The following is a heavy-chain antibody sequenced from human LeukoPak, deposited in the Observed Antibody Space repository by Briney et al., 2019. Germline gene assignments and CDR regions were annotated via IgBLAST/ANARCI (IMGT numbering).Heavy chain of an antibody. D-gene: IGHD4-17*01. J-gene: IGHJ3*02. CDR2: ISSSSSKI. CDR1: GFILSNYS. V-gene: IGHV3-48*04. CDR3: ARSHMYGDYGEDI. Sequence: PGGSLRLSCVASGFILSNYSMNWVRQAPGKGLEWVSYISSSSSKINYADSVKGRFTISRDNANITLYLQMNSLRAEDTATYYCARSHMYGDYGEDIWGHGTVVAVSS.